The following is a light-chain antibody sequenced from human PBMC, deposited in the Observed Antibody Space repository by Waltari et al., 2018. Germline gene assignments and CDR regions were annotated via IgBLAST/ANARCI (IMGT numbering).Light chain of an antibody. CDR2: DVS. J-gene: IGLJ2*01. V-gene: IGLV2-11*01. Sequence: QSALTQPRSVSGSPGPSVTISCTGTSSDVGGYNYVPWYQQHPGKAPKLMIYDVSKRPSGVPDRFSGSKSGNTASLTISGLQAEDEADYYCCSYAGSYTFHVVFGGGTKLTVL. CDR3: CSYAGSYTFHVV. CDR1: SSDVGGYNY.